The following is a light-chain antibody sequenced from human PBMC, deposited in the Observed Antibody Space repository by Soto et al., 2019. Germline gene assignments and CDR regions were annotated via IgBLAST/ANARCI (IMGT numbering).Light chain of an antibody. Sequence: QSALTQPASVSGSPGQSITISCTGSSSDVGGYDYVSWYQQHPGKAPKLIIYDVNNRPSGVSNRFSGSKSANTASLTISGLQDEDEADYYCSSYSSSSTLFGGGTKVTVL. J-gene: IGLJ2*01. V-gene: IGLV2-14*01. CDR1: SSDVGGYDY. CDR3: SSYSSSSTL. CDR2: DVN.